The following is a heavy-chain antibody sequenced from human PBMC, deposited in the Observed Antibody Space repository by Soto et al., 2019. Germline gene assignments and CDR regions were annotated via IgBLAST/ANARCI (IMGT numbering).Heavy chain of an antibody. Sequence: LRLSCEASGFTFGAYVMTWVRQAPGKGLEWVSSISDGGGGTYYADSVKGRFTISRDNSKNTLYLQMNSLRVEDTAVYYCAKDLSSSGYKYFDCWGQGSLVTVSS. J-gene: IGHJ4*02. CDR1: GFTFGAYV. CDR2: ISDGGGGT. D-gene: IGHD3-22*01. CDR3: AKDLSSSGYKYFDC. V-gene: IGHV3-23*01.